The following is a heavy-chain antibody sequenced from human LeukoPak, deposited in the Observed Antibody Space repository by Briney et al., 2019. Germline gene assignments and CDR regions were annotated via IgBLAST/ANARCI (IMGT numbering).Heavy chain of an antibody. V-gene: IGHV4-59*01. Sequence: SETLSLTCTVSGGSISSYYWSWIRQPPVKGLEWIGYIYYSGSTNYNPSLKSRVTISVDTSKNQFSLKLSSVTAADTAVYYCATLGAAGVSDYWGRGTLVTVSS. CDR3: ATLGAAGVSDY. J-gene: IGHJ4*02. D-gene: IGHD3-10*01. CDR2: IYYSGST. CDR1: GGSISSYY.